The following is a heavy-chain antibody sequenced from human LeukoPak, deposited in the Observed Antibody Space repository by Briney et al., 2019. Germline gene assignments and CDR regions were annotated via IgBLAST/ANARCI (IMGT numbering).Heavy chain of an antibody. CDR3: AKDNYDILTGYRSRIV. CDR2: ISGSGGST. V-gene: IGHV3-23*01. CDR1: GFSFSSYA. D-gene: IGHD3-9*01. Sequence: GGSLRLSCAASGFSFSSYAMSLVRQAPGEGLEWGSAISGSGGSTYYADSVKGRFTISRDNSKNTLYLQINSLRAEDTAVYYCAKDNYDILTGYRSRIVWGQGTLVTVSS. J-gene: IGHJ4*02.